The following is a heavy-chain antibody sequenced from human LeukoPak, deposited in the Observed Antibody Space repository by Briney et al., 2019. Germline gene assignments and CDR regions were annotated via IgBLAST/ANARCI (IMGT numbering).Heavy chain of an antibody. D-gene: IGHD3-10*01. CDR2: ISAYNGNT. V-gene: IGHV1-18*01. CDR3: ARDLPESLLWIEDRIVGAFDI. J-gene: IGHJ3*02. Sequence: ASVKVSCKASGYTFTSYGISWVRQAPGQGLEWMGWISAYNGNTDYAQKLQGRVTMTTDTSTSTAYMELRSPRSDDTAVYYCARDLPESLLWIEDRIVGAFDIWGQGTMVTVSS. CDR1: GYTFTSYG.